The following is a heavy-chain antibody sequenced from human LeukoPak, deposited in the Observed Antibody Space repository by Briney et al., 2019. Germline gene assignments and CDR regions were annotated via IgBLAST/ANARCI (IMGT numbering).Heavy chain of an antibody. V-gene: IGHV4-34*01. J-gene: IGHJ3*02. D-gene: IGHD2-21*02. CDR3: ARGQLAYCGGDCSEAFDI. CDR2: INHSGST. Sequence: SETLSLTCAVYGGSFSGYYWSWIRQPPGKGLEWIGEINHSGSTNYNPSLKSRVTISVDTSKNQFSLKLSSVTAADTAVYYCARGQLAYCGGDCSEAFDIWGQGTMVTVSS. CDR1: GGSFSGYY.